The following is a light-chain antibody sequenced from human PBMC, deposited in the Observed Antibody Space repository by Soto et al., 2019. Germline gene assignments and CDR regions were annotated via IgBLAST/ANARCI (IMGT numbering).Light chain of an antibody. J-gene: IGLJ2*01. CDR1: SSNIGAGFD. CDR2: ANT. V-gene: IGLV1-40*01. CDR3: QSYDSSLSAVV. Sequence: QSALTQPPSVSGAPGQRVTISCTGSSSNIGAGFDVHWYRQLPGTAPKLLIYANTNRPSGVPDRFSGSKSGTSASLAITGLQAEDEADYYCQSYDSSLSAVVFGGGTKLTVL.